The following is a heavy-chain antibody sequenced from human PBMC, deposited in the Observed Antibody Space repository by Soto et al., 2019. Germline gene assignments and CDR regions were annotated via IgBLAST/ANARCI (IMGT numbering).Heavy chain of an antibody. CDR1: GGTFSSHT. Sequence: QDQSVQSGAEVKKPGSSVKVSCKASGGTFSSHTFSWVRQAPGQGLEWMGRIIPALGTATYAQKFQGRVTITADESATTVYMELNSLRSEDTAVYYCARPDFGDYWCFDLWGRGTLVTVSS. CDR3: ARPDFGDYWCFDL. D-gene: IGHD4-17*01. CDR2: IIPALGTA. J-gene: IGHJ2*01. V-gene: IGHV1-69*08.